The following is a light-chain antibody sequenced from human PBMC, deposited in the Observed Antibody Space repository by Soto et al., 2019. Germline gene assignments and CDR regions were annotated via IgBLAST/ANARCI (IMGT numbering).Light chain of an antibody. Sequence: EIVLTQSPGTLSLSPGERATLSCRASQSVSSSYLAWYQQKPGQAPSLLIYGASSRATGIPDRFSGSGCGTELTLTISRLEPEDFAVYYCQQYGSSTWTFGQGTKVEIK. CDR1: QSVSSSY. V-gene: IGKV3-20*01. CDR3: QQYGSSTWT. CDR2: GAS. J-gene: IGKJ1*01.